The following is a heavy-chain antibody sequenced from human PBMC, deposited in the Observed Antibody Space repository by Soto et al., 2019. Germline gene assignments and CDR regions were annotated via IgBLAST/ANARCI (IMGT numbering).Heavy chain of an antibody. J-gene: IGHJ1*01. CDR3: AEGGYDLGH. CDR2: ISSTGTTA. Sequence: QLQLVESGGGLVKPGGSLTLSCDVSGFTFSDFAMTWIRQAPGKGLEWVSYISSTGTTAYYAASVKGRFTISRDNAKKSLFLQMNSLNVDDTAVYYCAEGGYDLGHWGQGTLVTVSS. CDR1: GFTFSDFA. D-gene: IGHD5-12*01. V-gene: IGHV3-11*01.